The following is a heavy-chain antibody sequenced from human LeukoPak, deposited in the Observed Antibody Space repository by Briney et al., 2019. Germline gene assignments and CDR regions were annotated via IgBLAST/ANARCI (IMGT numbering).Heavy chain of an antibody. Sequence: GGSLRLSCAASGFTFSSYAMSWVRQAPGKGLEWVSAISASGGSAYYADSVKSRFTISRDNSKNTLYLQMNSLRAEDTAVYYCAKEIPYYDVWSAPFDYWGQGTLVTVSS. CDR1: GFTFSSYA. V-gene: IGHV3-23*01. J-gene: IGHJ4*02. CDR2: ISASGGSA. CDR3: AKEIPYYDVWSAPFDY. D-gene: IGHD3-3*01.